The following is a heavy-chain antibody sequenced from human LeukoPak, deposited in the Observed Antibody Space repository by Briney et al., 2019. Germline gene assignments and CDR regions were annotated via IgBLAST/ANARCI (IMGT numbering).Heavy chain of an antibody. CDR1: GYTFTSYD. V-gene: IGHV1-8*01. D-gene: IGHD3-16*02. CDR3: ARGRKGSYDYIWGSYRYDYFDY. J-gene: IGHJ4*02. CDR2: MNPNSGNT. Sequence: ASVKVSCKASGYTFTSYDINWVRQATGQGLEWMGWMNPNSGNTGYAQKFQGRVTMTRNTSISTAYMELSGLRSEDTAVYYCARGRKGSYDYIWGSYRYDYFDYWGQGTLVTVSS.